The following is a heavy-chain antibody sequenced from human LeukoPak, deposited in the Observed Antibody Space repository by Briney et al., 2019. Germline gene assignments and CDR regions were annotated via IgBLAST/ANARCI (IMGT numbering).Heavy chain of an antibody. CDR2: IYYSGST. CDR1: GSSISSSSYY. J-gene: IGHJ4*02. D-gene: IGHD5-18*01. V-gene: IGHV4-39*01. CDR3: ATLKRGYSYGYVDY. Sequence: PSETLSLTCTVSGSSISSSSYYWGWIRQPPGKGLEWIGSIYYSGSTYYNPSLKSRVTISVDTSKNQFSLKLSSVTAADTAVYYCATLKRGYSYGYVDYWGQGTLVTVSS.